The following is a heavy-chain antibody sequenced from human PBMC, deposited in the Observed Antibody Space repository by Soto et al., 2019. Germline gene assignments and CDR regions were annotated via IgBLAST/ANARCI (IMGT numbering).Heavy chain of an antibody. Sequence: SETLSLTCTVSGGSITNYYWSWIRQPPGKGLEWIGYIYSSGGTNYNPSLKSRITISLDTSKIQFSLQLTSVTAADTAVYYCARRTKLGTAWYPDCWGQGTLVTVSS. CDR1: GGSITNYY. D-gene: IGHD6-19*01. CDR3: ARRTKLGTAWYPDC. J-gene: IGHJ4*02. CDR2: IYSSGGT. V-gene: IGHV4-4*08.